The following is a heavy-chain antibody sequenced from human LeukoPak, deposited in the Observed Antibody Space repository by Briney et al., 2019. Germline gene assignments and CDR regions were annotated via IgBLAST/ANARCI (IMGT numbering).Heavy chain of an antibody. J-gene: IGHJ3*02. D-gene: IGHD3-10*01. CDR2: INHSGST. V-gene: IGHV4-34*01. CDR1: GGSFSGYY. Sequence: PSETLSLTCAVYGGSFSGYYWSWIRQPPGKALEWIGEINHSGSTNYNPSLKSRVTISVDTSKNQFSLKLSSVTAADTAVYYCARGWYYYGSGSPLHIWGQGTMVTVSS. CDR3: ARGWYYYGSGSPLHI.